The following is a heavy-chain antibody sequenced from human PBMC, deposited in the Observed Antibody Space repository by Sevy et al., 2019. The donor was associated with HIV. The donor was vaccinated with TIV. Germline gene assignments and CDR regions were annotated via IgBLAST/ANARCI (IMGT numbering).Heavy chain of an antibody. D-gene: IGHD4-17*01. CDR1: GGSISSSDYY. CDR2: ISYSGNT. J-gene: IGHJ3*02. Sequence: SETLSITCTVPGGSISSSDYYWSWIRQPPGKGLEWIGYISYSGNTYYSPSLKSRVTISGDTSQNQFSLKLSSVTAADTDVYYCARRLYGDYSDALDIWGQRTVVTVSS. V-gene: IGHV4-30-4*01. CDR3: ARRLYGDYSDALDI.